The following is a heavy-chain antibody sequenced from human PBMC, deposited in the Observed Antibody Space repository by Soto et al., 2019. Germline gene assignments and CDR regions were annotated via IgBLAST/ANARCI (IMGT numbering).Heavy chain of an antibody. CDR1: GGSISSYY. V-gene: IGHV4-59*08. J-gene: IGHJ3*02. CDR3: ARLARTTHAFDI. CDR2: IYYSGST. Sequence: SETLSLTCTVSGGSISSYYWSWIRQPPGKGLEWIGYIYYSGSTNYNPSLKSRVTISVDTSKNQFSLKLSSVTAADTAVYYCARLARTTHAFDIWGQGTMVTVSS. D-gene: IGHD4-17*01.